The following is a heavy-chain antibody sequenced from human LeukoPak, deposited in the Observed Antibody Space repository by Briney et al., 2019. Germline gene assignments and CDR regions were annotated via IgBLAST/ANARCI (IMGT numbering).Heavy chain of an antibody. CDR2: INPKTGGT. J-gene: IGHJ6*02. Sequence: ASVKVSCKASGYTFIAYDIYWVRQAPGQGLECLGWINPKTGGTNYAQKFQGRVTMTSDTSSNTVYMELSGLTSDDTAVYYCAREDFDTVPFPQSRAMDVWGQGTTVIVSS. V-gene: IGHV1-2*02. CDR1: GYTFIAYD. CDR3: AREDFDTVPFPQSRAMDV. D-gene: IGHD3-9*01.